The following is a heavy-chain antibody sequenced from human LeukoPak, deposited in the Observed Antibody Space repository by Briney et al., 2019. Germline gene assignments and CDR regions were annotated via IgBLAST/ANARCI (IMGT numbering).Heavy chain of an antibody. CDR3: ARDLSSSWYLPYYGMDV. CDR2: IWYDGSNK. V-gene: IGHV3-33*01. J-gene: IGHJ6*02. Sequence: QPGRSLRLSCAASGFTFSSYGMHWVRQAPGKGLEWVAVIWYDGSNKYYADSVKGRFTISRDNSKNTLYLQMNSLRAEDTAVYYCARDLSSSWYLPYYGMDVWGQGTTVTVSS. D-gene: IGHD6-13*01. CDR1: GFTFSSYG.